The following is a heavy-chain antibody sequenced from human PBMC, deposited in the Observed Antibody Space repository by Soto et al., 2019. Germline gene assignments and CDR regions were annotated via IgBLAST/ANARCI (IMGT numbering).Heavy chain of an antibody. J-gene: IGHJ4*02. Sequence: XSVNVSSHASVYTFSSYAIHWVRQAPGQSLEWMGWINGGNGDTKYSQKFQGRVTITRDTSASTAYMELTSLRSEDTAIYHCARGYCSSTSCQYYLDFWGQETPVTV. CDR2: INGGNGDT. CDR1: VYTFSSYA. D-gene: IGHD2-2*01. V-gene: IGHV1-3*01. CDR3: ARGYCSSTSCQYYLDF.